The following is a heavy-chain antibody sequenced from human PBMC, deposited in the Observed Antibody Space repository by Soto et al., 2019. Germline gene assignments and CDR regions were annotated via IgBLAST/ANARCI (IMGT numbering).Heavy chain of an antibody. Sequence: GGSLRLSCAASGFTFSSYAMSWVRQAPGKGLEWVSAISGSGGSTYYADSVKGRFTISRDNSKNTLYLQMNSLRAEDTAVYYCAKDGLPEVVVYDAFDIWGQGTMVTVSS. J-gene: IGHJ3*02. CDR1: GFTFSSYA. V-gene: IGHV3-23*01. CDR3: AKDGLPEVVVYDAFDI. D-gene: IGHD2-15*01. CDR2: ISGSGGST.